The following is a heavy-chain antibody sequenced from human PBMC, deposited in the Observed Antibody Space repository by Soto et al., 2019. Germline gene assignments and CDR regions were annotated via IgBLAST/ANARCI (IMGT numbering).Heavy chain of an antibody. CDR2: VSHDGRNT. CDR1: GFTFFDYA. J-gene: IGHJ4*02. D-gene: IGHD6-19*01. V-gene: IGHV3-30*18. CDR3: AKGGRQWLVTSDFNY. Sequence: GGSLRLSCAASGFTFFDYAMHWVRQAPGKGVGGVAVVSHDGRNTHYADSVKGRFTISRDSSKNTVSLEMTSLRAEDTAVYYCAKGGRQWLVTSDFNYWGQGALVTVSS.